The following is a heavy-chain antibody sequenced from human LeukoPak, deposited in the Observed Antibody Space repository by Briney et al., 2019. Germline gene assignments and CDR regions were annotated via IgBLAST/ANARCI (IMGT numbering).Heavy chain of an antibody. CDR3: ASYNWNFLNDY. CDR2: ISGSGGST. D-gene: IGHD1-7*01. J-gene: IGHJ4*02. V-gene: IGHV3-23*01. CDR1: GFTFSSYA. Sequence: GGSLRLSCAASGFTFSSYAMSWVRQAPGKGLEWVSAISGSGGSTYYADSVKGRFTISRDNAKNTLYLQMNSLRAEDTAVYYCASYNWNFLNDYWGQGTLVTVSS.